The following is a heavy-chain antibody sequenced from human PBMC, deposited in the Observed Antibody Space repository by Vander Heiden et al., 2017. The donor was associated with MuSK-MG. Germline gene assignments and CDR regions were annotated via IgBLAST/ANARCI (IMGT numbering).Heavy chain of an antibody. CDR2: ISYDGSSR. Sequence: STFGMHWVRQAPGKGLEWVAFISYDGSSRYYADSVEGRFTVSRDNSKNTVYLQMNRVSGEDTAVYYCERDRGYRGSHADREDSYFCGLDVWGQGTTVDVS. D-gene: IGHD5-12*01. CDR3: ERDRGYRGSHADREDSYFCGLDV. J-gene: IGHJ6*02. V-gene: IGHV3-30*04. CDR1: STFG.